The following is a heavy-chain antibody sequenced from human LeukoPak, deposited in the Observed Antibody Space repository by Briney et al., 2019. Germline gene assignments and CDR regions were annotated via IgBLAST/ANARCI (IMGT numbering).Heavy chain of an antibody. D-gene: IGHD3-3*01. Sequence: GGSLRLSCAASGFTFSSYAMSWVRQAPGKGLEWVSAIIGSGGSTYYADSVKGRFTISRDNSKNTLYLQMNSLRAEDTAVYYCAKDSRFLEWLLSYWGQGTLVTVSS. J-gene: IGHJ4*02. V-gene: IGHV3-23*01. CDR3: AKDSRFLEWLLSY. CDR2: IIGSGGST. CDR1: GFTFSSYA.